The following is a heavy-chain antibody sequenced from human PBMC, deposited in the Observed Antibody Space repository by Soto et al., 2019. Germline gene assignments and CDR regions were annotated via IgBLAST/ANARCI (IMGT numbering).Heavy chain of an antibody. CDR1: GFTFSSFP. CDR2: ISYDGSNK. CDR3: ARRGGGYSGSYLGYFDY. V-gene: IGHV3-30-3*01. J-gene: IGHJ4*02. D-gene: IGHD1-26*01. Sequence: PGVSLRLSCSASGFTFSSFPMHWVRQAPVKGLEWVAVISYDGSNKYYADSVKGRFTISRDNSKNTLYLQMNSLRAEDTAVYYCARRGGGYSGSYLGYFDYWGQGTLVTVSS.